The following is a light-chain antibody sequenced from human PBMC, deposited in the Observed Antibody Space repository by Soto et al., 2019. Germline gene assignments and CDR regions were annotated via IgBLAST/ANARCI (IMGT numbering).Light chain of an antibody. J-gene: IGKJ5*01. CDR2: DAS. V-gene: IGKV1-5*01. Sequence: DIQMTQSPSSLSASVGDRVTITCRASQNIRNLLAWYQQKPGKAPKPLIYDASTLKTGVPSRFSGSGSGSEFNFTITGLQPDDFATYFCQQYNTYATFGQGTRLENK. CDR3: QQYNTYAT. CDR1: QNIRNL.